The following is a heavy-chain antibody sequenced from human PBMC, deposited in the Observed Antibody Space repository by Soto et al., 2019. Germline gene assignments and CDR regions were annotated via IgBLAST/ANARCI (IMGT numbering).Heavy chain of an antibody. CDR3: AFLNFDGIDY. D-gene: IGHD3-9*01. CDR2: IYYTGNT. CDR1: GGSLSSGGYY. J-gene: IGHJ4*02. Sequence: SETLSLTCTVSGGSLSSGGYYWSWIRQRPGNGLEWIGYIYYTGNTYYNPSLKSRVAISVDTSKNQFSLRLSSVTAADTAVYYCAFLNFDGIDYWGQGTLVTVSS. V-gene: IGHV4-31*03.